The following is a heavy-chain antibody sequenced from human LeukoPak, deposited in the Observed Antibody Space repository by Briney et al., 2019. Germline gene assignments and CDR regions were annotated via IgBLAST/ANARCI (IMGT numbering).Heavy chain of an antibody. CDR3: ARDGGWFGESDYFDY. CDR2: ISSSGSTI. CDR1: GFTFSSYE. V-gene: IGHV3-48*03. D-gene: IGHD3-10*01. J-gene: IGHJ4*02. Sequence: GSLRLSCAASGFTFSSYEMNWVRQAPGKGLEWVSYISSSGSTIYYADSVKGRFTISRDNAKNSLYLQMNSLRAEDTAVYYCARDGGWFGESDYFDYWGQGTLVTVSS.